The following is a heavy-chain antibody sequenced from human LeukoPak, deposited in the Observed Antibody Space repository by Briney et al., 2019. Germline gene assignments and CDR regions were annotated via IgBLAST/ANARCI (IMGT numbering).Heavy chain of an antibody. CDR1: GFTFSSYS. CDR2: ISSRSGSI. Sequence: PGGSLRLSCAASGFTFSSYSMNWVRQAPGKGLEWVSYISSRSGSIYYADSVKGRFTISRDNAKNSLYLQMNSLRAEDTAVYYCARERAGGVDYWGQGTLVTVSS. V-gene: IGHV3-48*04. D-gene: IGHD3-16*01. J-gene: IGHJ4*02. CDR3: ARERAGGVDY.